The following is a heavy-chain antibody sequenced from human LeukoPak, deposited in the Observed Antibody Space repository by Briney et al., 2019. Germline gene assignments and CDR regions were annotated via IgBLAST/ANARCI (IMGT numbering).Heavy chain of an antibody. CDR1: GGSISSYY. CDR3: ARGLRVLRYFDWLSNDAFDI. D-gene: IGHD3-9*01. V-gene: IGHV4-4*07. J-gene: IGHJ3*02. Sequence: SETLSLTCTVSGGSISSYYWSWIRQPAGKGLEWIGRIYTSGSTNYNPSLKSRVTMSVDTSKNQFSLKLSSVTAADTAVYYCARGLRVLRYFDWLSNDAFDIWGQGTMVTVSS. CDR2: IYTSGST.